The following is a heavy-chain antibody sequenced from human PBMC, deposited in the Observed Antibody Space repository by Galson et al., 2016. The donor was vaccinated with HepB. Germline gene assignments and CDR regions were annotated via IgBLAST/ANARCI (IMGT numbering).Heavy chain of an antibody. V-gene: IGHV1-8*01. Sequence: SVKVSCKASGYTFTSYDINWVRQATGQGLEWMGWMNPNSGNTGYAQKFQGRVTMTRNTSTSTAYMELSSLRSEDTAVYYCARDLARGLFIERGFDPWGQGTLVTVAS. CDR3: ARDLARGLFIERGFDP. CDR2: MNPNSGNT. CDR1: GYTFTSYD. D-gene: IGHD3-10*01. J-gene: IGHJ5*02.